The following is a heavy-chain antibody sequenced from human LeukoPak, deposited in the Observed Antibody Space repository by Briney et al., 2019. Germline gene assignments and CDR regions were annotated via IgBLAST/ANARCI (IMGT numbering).Heavy chain of an antibody. J-gene: IGHJ4*02. CDR1: GFTFSSYS. Sequence: EGSLRLSCAASGFTFSSYSMNWVRQAPGKGLEWVSSISSSSSYIYYADSVKGRFTISRDNAKNSLYLQMNSLRAEDTAVYYCARDSRAASYYDFWSGYSGFDYWGQGTLVTVSS. D-gene: IGHD3-3*01. V-gene: IGHV3-21*01. CDR3: ARDSRAASYYDFWSGYSGFDY. CDR2: ISSSSSYI.